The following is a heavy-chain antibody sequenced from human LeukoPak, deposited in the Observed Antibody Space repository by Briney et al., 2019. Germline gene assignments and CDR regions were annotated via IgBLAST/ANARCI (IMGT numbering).Heavy chain of an antibody. Sequence: RTGGSLRLSCAASGFTFSSYAMSWVRQAPGKGLEWVSAISGSGGSTYYADSVKGRFTISRDNSKNTLYLQMNSLRAEDTAVYYCAKDLHYYDGSGLDYWGQGTLVTVSP. J-gene: IGHJ4*02. CDR1: GFTFSSYA. CDR3: AKDLHYYDGSGLDY. CDR2: ISGSGGST. V-gene: IGHV3-23*01. D-gene: IGHD3-22*01.